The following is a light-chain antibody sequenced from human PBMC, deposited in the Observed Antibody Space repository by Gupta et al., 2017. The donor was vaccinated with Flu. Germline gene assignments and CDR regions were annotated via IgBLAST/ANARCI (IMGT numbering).Light chain of an antibody. V-gene: IGLV1-40*01. Sequence: QSVLTQPPSVSGAPGQRVTISCTWTRSNIGANYDVHWYQQLPGTAPKLLIHGNTNRPSGVPDRFSGSKSGTSASLAITGLQAEDEADYYCQSFDSSLSGYVFGTGTRVTV. CDR3: QSFDSSLSGYV. J-gene: IGLJ1*01. CDR1: RSNIGANYD. CDR2: GNT.